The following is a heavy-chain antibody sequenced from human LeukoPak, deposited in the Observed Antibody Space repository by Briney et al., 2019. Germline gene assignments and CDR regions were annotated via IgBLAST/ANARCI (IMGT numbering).Heavy chain of an antibody. Sequence: TGGSLRLSCAASGFTFNRKAISWVRQAPGKGLEWASTIGGSGDKTFYADSVKGRFTISRDNSKNMLHLQMSSLTGEDTALYYCVRRGDASSGWGDHDYWGQGALVTVSS. J-gene: IGHJ4*02. CDR3: VRRGDASSGWGDHDY. D-gene: IGHD6-19*01. V-gene: IGHV3-23*01. CDR2: IGGSGDKT. CDR1: GFTFNRKA.